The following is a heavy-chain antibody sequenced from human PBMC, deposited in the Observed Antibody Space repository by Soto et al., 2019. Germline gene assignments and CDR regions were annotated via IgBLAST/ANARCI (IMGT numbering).Heavy chain of an antibody. J-gene: IGHJ6*02. CDR3: TRDRSWKAYYYDSSVPYGYGMDV. CDR2: IMPIFGTP. V-gene: IGHV1-69*01. D-gene: IGHD3-22*01. Sequence: QVQLVPSGAEVKRPGSSVKVSCKASAGTFSSYGVSWVRQGPGQGLEWMGGIMPIFGTPNYAQKCKGRVTITADESTSTGYKELSSLTSEDTAVYYCTRDRSWKAYYYDSSVPYGYGMDVWAQGTTVTVSS. CDR1: AGTFSSYG.